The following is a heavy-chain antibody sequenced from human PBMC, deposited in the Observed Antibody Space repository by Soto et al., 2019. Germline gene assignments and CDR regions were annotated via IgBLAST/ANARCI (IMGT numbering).Heavy chain of an antibody. J-gene: IGHJ4*02. CDR1: GFTFSQYD. D-gene: IGHD3-10*01. CDR2: ISYDGNNK. Sequence: PGGSLRLSCAASGFTFSQYDMHWVRQAPGKGLEWVAVISYDGNNKYYADSVKGRFTISRDNSKNTLYLQMNSLRTEDTAIYYCARDDEGGSYCDLGYWGQGTLVTVSS. V-gene: IGHV3-30-3*01. CDR3: ARDDEGGSYCDLGY.